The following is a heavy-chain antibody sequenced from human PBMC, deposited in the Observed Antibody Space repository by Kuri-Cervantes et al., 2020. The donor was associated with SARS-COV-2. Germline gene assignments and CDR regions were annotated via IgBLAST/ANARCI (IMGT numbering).Heavy chain of an antibody. D-gene: IGHD2/OR15-2a*01. J-gene: IGHJ4*02. CDR1: GFTFSSFA. CDR2: ISGSGVGT. V-gene: IGHV3-23*01. Sequence: LSLTCAASGFTFSSFAMSWVRQAPGKGLEWVSSISGSGVGTYYADSVKGRFTISRDNSKNTLYLQMNSLRAEDSALYYCAKVGLSFDYWGQGTLVTSPQ. CDR3: AKVGLSFDY.